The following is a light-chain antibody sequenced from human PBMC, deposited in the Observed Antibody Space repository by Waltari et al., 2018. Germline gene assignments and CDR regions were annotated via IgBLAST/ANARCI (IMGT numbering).Light chain of an antibody. Sequence: DIQMTQSPSTLSASVGDRVTISCRASQSVGTWLAWYQQKPGKAPKLLIYMASSLESGVPSRVSGSGSGTEFTLTSSSLQPDDFATYSCQQYSSFSTFGQGTKV. CDR2: MAS. CDR3: QQYSSFST. J-gene: IGKJ2*01. V-gene: IGKV1-5*03. CDR1: QSVGTW.